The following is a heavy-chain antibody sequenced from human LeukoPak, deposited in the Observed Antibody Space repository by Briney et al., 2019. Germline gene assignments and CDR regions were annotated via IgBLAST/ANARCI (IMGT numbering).Heavy chain of an antibody. J-gene: IGHJ5*02. CDR2: IYYSGST. V-gene: IGHV4-39*07. CDR1: GGSISSSSYY. D-gene: IGHD5-24*01. Sequence: KPSETLSLTCTVSGGSISSSSYYWGWIRQPPGKGLEWIGSIYYSGSTYYNPSLKSRVTISVHTSKNQFSLNLNSVTAADTAVYYCARETLKRYNSENYFDPWGQGTLVTVSS. CDR3: ARETLKRYNSENYFDP.